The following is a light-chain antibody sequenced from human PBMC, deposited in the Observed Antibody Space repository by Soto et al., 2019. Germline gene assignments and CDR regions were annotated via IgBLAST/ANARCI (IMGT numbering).Light chain of an antibody. CDR3: MQALQTPPIT. V-gene: IGKV2-28*01. CDR2: LGS. CDR1: QSLLHSNGYNY. J-gene: IGKJ5*01. Sequence: DIVMTQSPLSLPVTPGEPASISCRSSQSLLHSNGYNYLDWYLQKPGQSPQLLIYLGSNRASGVPDRFSGSGSGTDFTLKISRVEAEDVGFHYCMQALQTPPITFGQGTRLEIK.